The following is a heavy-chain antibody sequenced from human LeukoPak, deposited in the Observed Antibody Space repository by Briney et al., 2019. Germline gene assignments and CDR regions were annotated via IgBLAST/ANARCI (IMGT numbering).Heavy chain of an antibody. CDR3: ARGTYYYDSSGYYYDY. CDR2: INSDGGST. J-gene: IGHJ4*02. V-gene: IGHV3-74*01. D-gene: IGHD3-22*01. Sequence: GGSLRLSCAASGFTFSSYWMHWVRQAPGKGLVWVSRINSDGGSTSYADSVKGRFTISRDNAKNTLYLQMNSLRAEDTAVYYCARGTYYYDSSGYYYDYWGQGTLGTVSS. CDR1: GFTFSSYW.